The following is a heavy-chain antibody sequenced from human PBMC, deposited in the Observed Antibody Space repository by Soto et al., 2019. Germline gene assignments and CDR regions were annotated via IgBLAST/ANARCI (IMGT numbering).Heavy chain of an antibody. CDR2: ISGSGGST. J-gene: IGHJ5*02. Sequence: GGSLRLSCAASGFTFSSYAMSWVRQAPGKGLEWVSAISGSGGSTYYADSVKGRFTISRDNSKNTLYLQMNSLRAEDTAVYYCAKRWGKLATISHWFDPWGQGTLVTVSS. V-gene: IGHV3-23*01. D-gene: IGHD5-12*01. CDR3: AKRWGKLATISHWFDP. CDR1: GFTFSSYA.